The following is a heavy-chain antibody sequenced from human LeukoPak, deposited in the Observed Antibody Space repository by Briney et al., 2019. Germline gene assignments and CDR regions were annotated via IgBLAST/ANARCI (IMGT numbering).Heavy chain of an antibody. CDR2: INPNSGGT. V-gene: IGHV1-2*02. D-gene: IGHD4/OR15-4a*01. CDR1: GYTFTGYF. J-gene: IGHJ4*02. Sequence: ASVKVSCKASGYTFTGYFLHWVRQAPGQGLEWMGWINPNSGGTNYAQKFQGRVTMTRDTSISTAYMDLSSLRSDDTAVYYCARSYYRANAGRGALRDYWGQGTLVTVSS. CDR3: ARSYYRANAGRGALRDY.